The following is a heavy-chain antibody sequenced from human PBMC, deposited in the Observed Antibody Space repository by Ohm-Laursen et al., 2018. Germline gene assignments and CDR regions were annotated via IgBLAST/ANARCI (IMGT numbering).Heavy chain of an antibody. CDR2: ITVNGDNT. CDR3: EGKGPQQLY. D-gene: IGHD6-13*01. J-gene: IGHJ4*02. CDR1: GFIFSSYA. V-gene: IGHV3-23*01. Sequence: SLRLSCAASGFIFSSYAMSWARQAPGKGLEWVSAITVNGDNTFYADSVKGRFTISRDNSKNTLYLQMNSLTAEDTAAYYCEGKGPQQLYWGQGTLVTVSS.